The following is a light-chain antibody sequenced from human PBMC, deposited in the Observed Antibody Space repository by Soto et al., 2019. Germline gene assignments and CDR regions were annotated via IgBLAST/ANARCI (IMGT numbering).Light chain of an antibody. CDR1: ESVSSSY. Sequence: VLTPSPGDLSFFPCQRGTRSCRACESVSSSYLAWYQQKPGQAPRLLIFGASSRATGIPDRFSGSGSGTDFTLTISSLQPEDFASYFCQQSYNIPFTFGPGTKVDIK. J-gene: IGKJ3*01. CDR3: QQSYNIPFT. V-gene: IGKV3-20*01. CDR2: GAS.